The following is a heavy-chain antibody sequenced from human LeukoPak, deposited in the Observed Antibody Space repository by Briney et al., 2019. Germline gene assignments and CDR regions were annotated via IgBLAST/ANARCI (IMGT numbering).Heavy chain of an antibody. Sequence: SQTLSLTCAISGDSVSSNSAAWNWIRQSPSRGLEWLGRTFYRSKWYNDYAVSVKSRITINPDTSKNQFSLQLNSVTPEDTAVYYCARDPNFTGWFGFDYWGQGILVTVSS. V-gene: IGHV6-1*01. CDR2: TFYRSKWYN. D-gene: IGHD3-10*01. J-gene: IGHJ4*02. CDR3: ARDPNFTGWFGFDY. CDR1: GDSVSSNSAA.